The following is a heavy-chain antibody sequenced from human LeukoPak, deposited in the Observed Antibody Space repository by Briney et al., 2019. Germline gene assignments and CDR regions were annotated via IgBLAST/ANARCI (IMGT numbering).Heavy chain of an antibody. V-gene: IGHV1-24*01. CDR1: GYTLTELS. J-gene: IGHJ6*03. D-gene: IGHD1-26*01. Sequence: ASVKVSCKVSGYTLTELSMHWVRQAPGKGLEWMGGFDPEDGETIYAQKFQGRVTMTEDTSTDTAYLELSSLRSEDTAVYYCATASPQPLSWVGAPEVYYYYYMDVWGKGTTVTVSS. CDR3: ATASPQPLSWVGAPEVYYYYYMDV. CDR2: FDPEDGET.